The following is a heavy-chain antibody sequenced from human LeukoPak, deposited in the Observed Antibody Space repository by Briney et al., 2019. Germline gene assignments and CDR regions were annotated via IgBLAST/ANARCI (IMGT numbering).Heavy chain of an antibody. D-gene: IGHD4-23*01. Sequence: SETLSLTRTVSGGSISSYYWNWIRQPPGKGLEWIGYIYYSGSTNYNPSLKSRVTMSVDTSKSQFSLRLSSLTAADTAVYYCANSDYRGNSGHAFDIWGQGTMVTVSS. CDR2: IYYSGST. J-gene: IGHJ3*02. V-gene: IGHV4-59*01. CDR1: GGSISSYY. CDR3: ANSDYRGNSGHAFDI.